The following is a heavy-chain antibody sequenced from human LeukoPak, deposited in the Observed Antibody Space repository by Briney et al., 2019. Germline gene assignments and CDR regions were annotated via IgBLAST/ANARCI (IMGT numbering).Heavy chain of an antibody. CDR1: GGSISSGDYY. V-gene: IGHV4-30-4*01. CDR2: IYYSGST. J-gene: IGHJ4*02. Sequence: KASETLSLTCTVSGGSISSGDYYWSWIRQPPGKGLEWIGYIYYSGSTYYSPSLKSRVTISVDTSKNQFSLKLSSVTAADTAVYYCASLSTEGYWGQGTLVTVSS. CDR3: ASLSTEGY.